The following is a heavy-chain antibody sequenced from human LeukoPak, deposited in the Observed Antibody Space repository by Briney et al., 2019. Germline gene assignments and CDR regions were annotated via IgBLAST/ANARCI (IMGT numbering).Heavy chain of an antibody. CDR1: GGSISSGSYY. V-gene: IGHV4-61*02. Sequence: SGTLSLTCTVSGGSISSGSYYWSWIRQPAGKGLEWIGRIYTSGSTNYNPSLKSRVTISVDTSKNQFSLKLSSVTAADTAVYYCARARKGYYDSSGSAAPNRVYYYYMDVWGKGTTVTVSS. D-gene: IGHD3-22*01. CDR3: ARARKGYYDSSGSAAPNRVYYYYMDV. CDR2: IYTSGST. J-gene: IGHJ6*03.